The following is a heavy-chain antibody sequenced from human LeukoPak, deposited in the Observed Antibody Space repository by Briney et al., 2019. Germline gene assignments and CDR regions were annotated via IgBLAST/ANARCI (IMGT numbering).Heavy chain of an antibody. J-gene: IGHJ4*02. D-gene: IGHD1-1*01. V-gene: IGHV3-66*01. Sequence: PGGSPRLSCAASGFTVSSNYMSWVRQAPGRGLEWVSVFYSGDNTYYADSVKGRFTISRDSSKNTLFLQMNSLRVEDTAVYFCARGFTLDYWGQGTLVTVSS. CDR3: ARGFTLDY. CDR2: FYSGDNT. CDR1: GFTVSSNY.